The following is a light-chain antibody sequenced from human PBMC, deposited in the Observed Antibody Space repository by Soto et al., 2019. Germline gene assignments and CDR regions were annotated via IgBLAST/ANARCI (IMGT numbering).Light chain of an antibody. CDR3: QQNYSPPLT. J-gene: IGKJ4*01. V-gene: IGKV1-39*01. CDR2: RSS. CDR1: QSIAMF. Sequence: DIQMTQSPSSLSASVGDTVIITCRASQSIAMFSSWYQQKPGKAPTLLIYRSSTLQNGVPSRFSGSGSGTYFTLTINSLQLEDFATYYCQQNYSPPLTFGGGTKVEMK.